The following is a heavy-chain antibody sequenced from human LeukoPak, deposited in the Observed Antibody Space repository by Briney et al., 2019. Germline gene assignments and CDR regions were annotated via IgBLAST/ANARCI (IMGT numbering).Heavy chain of an antibody. Sequence: SETLSLTCTVSGYSISSGYYWSWIRQPPGKGLEWIGEINQSGSTNYNPSLKSRVTISVDTSKNQFSLKLSSVTAADTAVYYCASESLLDYYGSGTYYNWGQGTLVTVSS. CDR2: INQSGST. CDR1: GYSISSGYY. D-gene: IGHD3-10*01. J-gene: IGHJ4*02. CDR3: ASESLLDYYGSGTYYN. V-gene: IGHV4-38-2*02.